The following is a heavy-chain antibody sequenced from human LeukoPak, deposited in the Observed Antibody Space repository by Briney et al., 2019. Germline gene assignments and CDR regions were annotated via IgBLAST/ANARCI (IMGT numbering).Heavy chain of an antibody. V-gene: IGHV1-8*02. D-gene: IGHD3-3*01. J-gene: IGHJ6*02. CDR3: ARGARGGIFGVVIYYGMDV. CDR1: GYTFTSYG. CDR2: MNPNSGNT. Sequence: ASVKVSCKASGYTFTSYGISWVRQATGQGLEWMGWMNPNSGNTGYAQKFQGRVTMTRNTSISTAYMELSSLRSEDTAVYYCARGARGGIFGVVIYYGMDVWGQGTTVTVSS.